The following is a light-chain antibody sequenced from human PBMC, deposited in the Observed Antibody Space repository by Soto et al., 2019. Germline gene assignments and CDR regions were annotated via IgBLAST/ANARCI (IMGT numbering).Light chain of an antibody. V-gene: IGKV1-5*01. Sequence: DIQMTQSPSTLSASVGDRVTITCRASQSVSSWLAWYQKKPGKAPKLLIYDASSLESGVPSRFSGSGSGTEFTLTISSLQPDDFASYHCQQYNTYFLTFGGGTKV. CDR1: QSVSSW. CDR3: QQYNTYFLT. J-gene: IGKJ4*01. CDR2: DAS.